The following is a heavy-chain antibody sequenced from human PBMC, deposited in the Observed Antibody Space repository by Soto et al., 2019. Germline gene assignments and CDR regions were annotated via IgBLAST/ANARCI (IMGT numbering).Heavy chain of an antibody. CDR1: GYTFTTYA. Sequence: AAVKVSCKASGYTFTTYAIHWVRQAPGQRLEWMGWINAGNGNTKYAQKFQGRVTITRDTSASTAYMELGSLRSEDTAVYYCARGYDYGDKGGAFDIWGQGTTVTVSS. J-gene: IGHJ3*02. V-gene: IGHV1-3*01. CDR2: INAGNGNT. CDR3: ARGYDYGDKGGAFDI. D-gene: IGHD4-17*01.